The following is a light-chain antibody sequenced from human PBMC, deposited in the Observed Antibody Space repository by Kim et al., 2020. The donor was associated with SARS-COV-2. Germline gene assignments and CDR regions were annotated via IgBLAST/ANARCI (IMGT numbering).Light chain of an antibody. V-gene: IGKV1-33*01. Sequence: SVGGSVITTCQASKQNTYTLNWYQQKSAKEATHLIYDASSLLHAVPSTFSGSGSGTHFSLTTSSIQHADFVTNYCQQHDNIRPCTSGPGTKVDIK. CDR2: DAS. J-gene: IGKJ3*01. CDR3: QQHDNIRPCT. CDR1: KQNTYT.